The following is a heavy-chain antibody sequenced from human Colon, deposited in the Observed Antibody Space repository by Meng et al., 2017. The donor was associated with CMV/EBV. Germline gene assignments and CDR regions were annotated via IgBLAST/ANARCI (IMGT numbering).Heavy chain of an antibody. CDR3: ARDGSIVGAH. J-gene: IGHJ4*02. CDR2: ISSSSCYI. V-gene: IGHV3-21*01. CDR1: GFTFSSYS. Sequence: GESLKISCAASGFTFSSYSMNWVRQAPGKGLEWVSSISSSSCYIYYADSVKGRFTISRDNAKNSLYLQMNSLRAEDTAVYYCARDGSIVGAHWGQGTLVTISS. D-gene: IGHD1-26*01.